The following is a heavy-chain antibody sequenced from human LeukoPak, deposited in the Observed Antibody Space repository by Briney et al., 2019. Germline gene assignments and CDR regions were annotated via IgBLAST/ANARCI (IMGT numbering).Heavy chain of an antibody. CDR3: ASHGPGIAAHPTDAFDI. D-gene: IGHD6-13*01. V-gene: IGHV3-23*01. CDR1: GFTFSSYA. J-gene: IGHJ3*02. Sequence: PGGSLRLSCAASGFTFSSYAMSWVRQAPGKGLEWVSAISGSGGSTYYADPVKGRFTISRDNSKNTLYLQMNSLRAEDTAVYYCASHGPGIAAHPTDAFDIWGQGTMVTVSS. CDR2: ISGSGGST.